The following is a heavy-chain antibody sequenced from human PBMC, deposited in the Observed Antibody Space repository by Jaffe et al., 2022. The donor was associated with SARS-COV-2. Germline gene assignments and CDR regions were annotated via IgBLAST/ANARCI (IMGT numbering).Heavy chain of an antibody. D-gene: IGHD2-15*01. V-gene: IGHV3-21*01. CDR3: ATVPPARRAVVWYYYYMDV. CDR2: ISSSSTYI. J-gene: IGHJ6*03. CDR1: GFAFSSYS. Sequence: EVQLVESGGGLVKPGGSLRLSCAASGFAFSSYSMNWVRQAPGKGLEWVSSISSSSTYIYYADSVKGRFTISRDNAKNSLYLQMNSLRAGDTAVYYCATVPPARRAVVWYYYYMDVWGKGTTVTVSS.